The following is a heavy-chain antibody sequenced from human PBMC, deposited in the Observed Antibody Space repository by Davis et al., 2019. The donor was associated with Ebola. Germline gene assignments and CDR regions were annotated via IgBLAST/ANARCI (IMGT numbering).Heavy chain of an antibody. CDR2: ISSSSSYI. CDR3: AKEKQWQDAFDI. V-gene: IGHV3-21*04. Sequence: GESLKISCAASGFTFSSYSMNWVRQAPGKGLEWVSSISSSSSYIYYADSVKGRFTISRDNSKNTLYLQMNSLRAEDTAVYYCAKEKQWQDAFDIWGQGTMVTVSS. CDR1: GFTFSSYS. D-gene: IGHD6-19*01. J-gene: IGHJ3*02.